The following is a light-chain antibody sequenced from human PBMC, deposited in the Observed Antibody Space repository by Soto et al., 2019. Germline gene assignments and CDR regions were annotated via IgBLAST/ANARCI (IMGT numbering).Light chain of an antibody. J-gene: IGKJ3*01. Sequence: DIQMTQSPSSLSASVGDRVTITCRASQGISNYLAWYQQKPGKVPKLLIYAASTLQSGVPSRFSGSRSGTDFTLTINSLQPEDVATYYCQKYNSALLFTFGPGTKVDIK. CDR1: QGISNY. CDR3: QKYNSALLFT. V-gene: IGKV1-27*01. CDR2: AAS.